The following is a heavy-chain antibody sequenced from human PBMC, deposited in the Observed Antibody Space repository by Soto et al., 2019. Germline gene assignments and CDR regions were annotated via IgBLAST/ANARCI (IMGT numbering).Heavy chain of an antibody. D-gene: IGHD2-15*01. J-gene: IGHJ5*02. V-gene: IGHV3-33*01. CDR2: IWYDGSIK. Sequence: ESGGGVVQPGRSLRLSCAAAGFTFSRYGMHWVRQSPGKGLEWVAVIWYDGSIKYSAESVKGRFTISRDNSKNTMYLHMTSLRAEDTAVYYCARDTYGGYCSGGSCYSGSFEAWGQGTLVTVSS. CDR1: GFTFSRYG. CDR3: ARDTYGGYCSGGSCYSGSFEA.